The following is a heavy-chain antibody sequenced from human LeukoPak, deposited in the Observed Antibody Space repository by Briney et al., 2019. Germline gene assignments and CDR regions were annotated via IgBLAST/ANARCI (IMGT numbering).Heavy chain of an antibody. CDR1: GFTFSSYA. CDR3: ARGAATPQFYGIDV. V-gene: IGHV3-30-3*01. Sequence: GGSLRLSCAASGFTFSSYAMYWVRQAPGKGLEWVAVISYDGSNKYYADSVKGRFTISRDNSKNTLYLQMNSLRAEDTAVYYCARGAATPQFYGIDVWGQGTTVTVSS. J-gene: IGHJ6*02. D-gene: IGHD2-15*01. CDR2: ISYDGSNK.